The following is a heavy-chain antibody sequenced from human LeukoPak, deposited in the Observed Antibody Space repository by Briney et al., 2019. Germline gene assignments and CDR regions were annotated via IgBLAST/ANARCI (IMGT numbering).Heavy chain of an antibody. V-gene: IGHV4-34*01. CDR3: ARRWNYGRNYYIDV. CDR1: GWSFSNYY. CDR2: INDSGRI. Sequence: SETLSLTCAAYGWSFSNYYWSWIRQPPGKGLEWIGEINDSGRINYNPSLMSRVTVSVDTSKNQFSLRLTSVTATDTAVYYCARRWNYGRNYYIDVWGNGATVSVSS. J-gene: IGHJ6*03. D-gene: IGHD1-7*01.